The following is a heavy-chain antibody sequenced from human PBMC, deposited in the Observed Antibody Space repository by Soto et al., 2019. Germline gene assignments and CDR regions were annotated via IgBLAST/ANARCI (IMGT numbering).Heavy chain of an antibody. CDR2: ISYHGSNR. J-gene: IGHJ6*02. Sequence: QGQLVESGGGVVQPGRSLRLSCVASGFIFSNYGMHWVRQAPGKGLEWVAVISYHGSNRYYADFVKGRFDISRYDSKNRLYLQLNSVRAEYTAAYFYAKGPFARSGSDRSASPSAKYYCAMDVWGYGTTVSVS. CDR1: GFIFSNYG. CDR3: AKGPFARSGSDRSASPSAKYYCAMDV. D-gene: IGHD3-10*01. V-gene: IGHV3-30*13.